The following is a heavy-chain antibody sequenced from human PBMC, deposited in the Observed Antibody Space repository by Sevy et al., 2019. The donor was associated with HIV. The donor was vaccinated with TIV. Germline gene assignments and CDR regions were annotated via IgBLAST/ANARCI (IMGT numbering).Heavy chain of an antibody. CDR1: GGTFSSYG. Sequence: ASVKVSCKASGGTFSSYGISWVRQAPGQELEWMGGTIPILGTVNYAQKFQGRVTITADESTKTAYMELSSLRSKDTAVYYCARGGGNGWYYFDYWGQETLVTVSS. D-gene: IGHD6-19*01. CDR3: ARGGGNGWYYFDY. CDR2: TIPILGTV. J-gene: IGHJ4*02. V-gene: IGHV1-69*13.